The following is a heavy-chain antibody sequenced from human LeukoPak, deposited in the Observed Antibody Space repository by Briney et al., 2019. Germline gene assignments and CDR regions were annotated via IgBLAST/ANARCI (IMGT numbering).Heavy chain of an antibody. CDR1: GYTFTSYA. CDR2: INAGNGNT. Sequence: ASVKVSCKASGYTFTSYAMHWVRQAPGQRLERMGWINAGNGNTKYSQKFQGRVTITRDTSASTAYMELSSLRSEDTAVYYCARAKNGGKNPGYFQHWGQGTLVTVSS. V-gene: IGHV1-3*01. D-gene: IGHD2-15*01. CDR3: ARAKNGGKNPGYFQH. J-gene: IGHJ1*01.